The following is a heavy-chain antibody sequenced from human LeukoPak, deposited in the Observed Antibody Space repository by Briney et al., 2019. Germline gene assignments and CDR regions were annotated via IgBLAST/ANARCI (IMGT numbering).Heavy chain of an antibody. D-gene: IGHD1-7*01. CDR1: GFTFSSYG. CDR3: ARAHNWKYGSFDF. CDR2: ISSSSSYI. V-gene: IGHV3-21*01. J-gene: IGHJ4*02. Sequence: GGTLRLSCAASGFTFSSYGMSWVRQAPGKGLEWVSCISSSSSYIYYADSVKGRFTISRDNAKNSLYLQMNSLRAEDTAVYYCARAHNWKYGSFDFWGQGTLVTVSS.